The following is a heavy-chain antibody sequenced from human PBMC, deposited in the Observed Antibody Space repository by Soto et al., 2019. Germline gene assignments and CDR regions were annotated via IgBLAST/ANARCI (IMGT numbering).Heavy chain of an antibody. CDR2: ISGDADNI. D-gene: IGHD1-7*01. CDR1: GFTFSAFE. J-gene: IGHJ4*02. Sequence: EVQLVESGGGLVQPGGSLRLSCAASGFTFSAFEMNWVRQAPGKGLEWIEYISGDADNIYYADSVKGRFTVSRDNAKNTLYLQINSLRAEDTGVYCGARDYNFGWDYQGLGDYWGQGILVTVSS. V-gene: IGHV3-48*03. CDR3: ARDYNFGWDYQGLGDY.